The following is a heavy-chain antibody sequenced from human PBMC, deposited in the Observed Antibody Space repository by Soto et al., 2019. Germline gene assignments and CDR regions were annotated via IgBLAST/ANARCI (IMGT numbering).Heavy chain of an antibody. CDR3: ARGGWRQIDY. CDR1: GGSIGSYY. CDR2: LYYSGST. Sequence: QVQLQESGPGLVKPSETLSLTCSVSGGSIGSYYWSWIRQPPGKGLEWIGCLYYSGSTNYNPSLTRRVTISVDTPKSQFSLNLSSVTAADTAVYYCARGGWRQIDYWGQGTLVTVSS. D-gene: IGHD3-3*01. J-gene: IGHJ4*02. V-gene: IGHV4-59*08.